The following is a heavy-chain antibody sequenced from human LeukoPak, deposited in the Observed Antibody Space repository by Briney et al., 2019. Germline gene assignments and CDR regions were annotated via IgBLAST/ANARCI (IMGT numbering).Heavy chain of an antibody. J-gene: IGHJ4*02. CDR3: AKLATRRKVASYIDS. V-gene: IGHV3-23*01. D-gene: IGHD1-26*01. Sequence: GGSLRLSCAASGFRFRGFAMSWVRQAPGKGLEWVSGTIGSGATTFYADSVKGRFSISRDNSQDTLYLQMNSLRVEDTALYYCAKLATRRKVASYIDSWGQGTPVTVSS. CDR1: GFRFRGFA. CDR2: TIGSGATT.